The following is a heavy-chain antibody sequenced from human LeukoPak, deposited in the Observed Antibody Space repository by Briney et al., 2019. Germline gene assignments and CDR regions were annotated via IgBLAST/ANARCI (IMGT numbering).Heavy chain of an antibody. Sequence: GASVKVSCKASGGTFSSYAISWVRQAPGQGLEWMGGIIPIFGTANHAQKFQGRVTITADKSTSTAYMELSSLRSEDTAVYYCASRVGIVGAGVDYWGQGTLVTVSS. D-gene: IGHD1-26*01. J-gene: IGHJ4*02. CDR3: ASRVGIVGAGVDY. CDR2: IIPIFGTA. V-gene: IGHV1-69*06. CDR1: GGTFSSYA.